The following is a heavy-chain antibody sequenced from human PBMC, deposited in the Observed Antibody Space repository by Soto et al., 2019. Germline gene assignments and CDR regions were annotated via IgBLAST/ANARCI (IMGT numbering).Heavy chain of an antibody. D-gene: IGHD2-15*01. V-gene: IGHV4-34*01. CDR1: GGSFSGYY. J-gene: IGHJ4*02. CDR2: INHSGST. CDR3: ASTKDETLYFDY. Sequence: SETLSLTCAVYGGSFSGYYWSWIRQPPGKGLEWIGEINHSGSTNYNPSLKSRVTISVDTSKNQFSLKLGSVTAADTAMYYCASTKDETLYFDYWGQGNLVTVSS.